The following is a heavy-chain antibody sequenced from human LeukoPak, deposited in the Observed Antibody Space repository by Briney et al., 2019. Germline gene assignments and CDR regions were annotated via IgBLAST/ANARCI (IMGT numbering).Heavy chain of an antibody. J-gene: IGHJ4*02. V-gene: IGHV3-23*01. Sequence: GGSLRLSCAASGFTLSSHWMSWVRQAPGKGLEWVSAISGSGVSTYYADSVKGRFTVSRDNSKNTLYLQMSSLRAEDTAVYYCAKDERNWNYNLASQTYDWGQGTLVTVSS. CDR2: ISGSGVST. CDR1: GFTLSSHW. CDR3: AKDERNWNYNLASQTYD. D-gene: IGHD1-7*01.